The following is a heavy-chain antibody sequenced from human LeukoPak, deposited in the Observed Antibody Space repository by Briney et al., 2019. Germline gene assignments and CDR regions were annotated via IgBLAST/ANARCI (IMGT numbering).Heavy chain of an antibody. V-gene: IGHV1-2*02. D-gene: IGHD2-15*01. J-gene: IGHJ4*02. CDR1: LYTFTDHY. Sequence: GASVKVSCKASLYTFTDHYMHRVREAPGQRLGWLGWINPNSGGTNYAQKFQGRITMTRDTSIHPAYMEVSRLRSDDTAVYYCASIGGTCLEYWGQGTLVTVSS. CDR2: INPNSGGT. CDR3: ASIGGTCLEY.